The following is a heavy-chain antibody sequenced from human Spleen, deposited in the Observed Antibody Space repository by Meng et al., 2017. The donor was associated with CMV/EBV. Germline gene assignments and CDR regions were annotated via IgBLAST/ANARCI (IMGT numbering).Heavy chain of an antibody. CDR1: GYSFTSYW. CDR2: IYPGDSDT. D-gene: IGHD2-2*01. CDR3: ARRGVDVPAAFDF. V-gene: IGHV5-51*01. J-gene: IGHJ4*02. Sequence: GESLKISCKGSGYSFTSYWIGWVRQMPGKGLEWMGIIYPGDSDTRYSQSFQGQVTISPDKSISTAYLQWSSLKASDTAMYYCARRGVDVPAAFDFWGQGTLVTVSS.